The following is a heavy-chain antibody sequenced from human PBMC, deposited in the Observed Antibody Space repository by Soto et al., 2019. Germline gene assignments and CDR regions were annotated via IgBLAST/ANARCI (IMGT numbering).Heavy chain of an antibody. CDR3: ARDIFAGGAGSWFDP. D-gene: IGHD1-26*01. V-gene: IGHV1-69*06. CDR1: GGTFSSYA. CDR2: IIPIFGTA. Sequence: QVQLVQSGAEVKKSGSSVKVSCKASGGTFSSYAITWVRQAPGQGLEGMGGIIPIFGTANYAQKLQGRVTITADKSTSTAYMELSSLRSEDTAVYYCARDIFAGGAGSWFDPWGQGTLVTVSS. J-gene: IGHJ5*02.